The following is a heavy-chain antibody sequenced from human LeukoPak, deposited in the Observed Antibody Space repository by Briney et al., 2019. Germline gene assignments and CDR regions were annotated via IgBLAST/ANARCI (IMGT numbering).Heavy chain of an antibody. CDR1: GFTFGDYY. D-gene: IGHD2-8*02. V-gene: IGHV3-11*06. J-gene: IGHJ4*02. Sequence: GGSLRLSCAASGFTFGDYYMSWIRQAPGKGLEWVSYADSVKGRFTISRDNAKNSLYLQMNSLRAEDTAVYYCARQRIDTGGLDYLGQGTLVTVSS. CDR3: ARQRIDTGGLDY.